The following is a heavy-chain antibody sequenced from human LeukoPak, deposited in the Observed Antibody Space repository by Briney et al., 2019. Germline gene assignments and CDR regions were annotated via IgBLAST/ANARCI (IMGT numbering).Heavy chain of an antibody. CDR1: GYTFTSYG. CDR3: ARDRVAARPFDY. D-gene: IGHD6-6*01. Sequence: ASVKVSCKASGYTFTSYGISWVRQAPGQGLEWMGWISAYNGNTNYAQKLQSRVTMTTYTSTSTAYMELRSLRSDDTAVYYCARDRVAARPFDYWGQGTLVTVSS. V-gene: IGHV1-18*01. J-gene: IGHJ4*02. CDR2: ISAYNGNT.